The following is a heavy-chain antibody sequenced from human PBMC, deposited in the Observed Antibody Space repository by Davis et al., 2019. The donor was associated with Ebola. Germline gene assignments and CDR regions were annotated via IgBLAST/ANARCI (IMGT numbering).Heavy chain of an antibody. CDR2: IYYSGST. D-gene: IGHD4-17*01. J-gene: IGHJ5*02. CDR3: ARDCFLPSPTARGGCP. V-gene: IGHV4-30-4*01. CDR1: GGPMSPYY. Sequence: MPSETLSLTCTVPGGPMSPYYRRWIRQPPGKGLEWIGYIYYSGSTYYNPSLKSRVTISVDTSKNQFSLKLSSVTAADTAVYYCARDCFLPSPTARGGCPWGQGTLVTVSS.